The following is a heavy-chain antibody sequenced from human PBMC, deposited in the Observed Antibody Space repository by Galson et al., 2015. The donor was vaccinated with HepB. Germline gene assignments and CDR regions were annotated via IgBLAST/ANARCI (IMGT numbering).Heavy chain of an antibody. CDR2: IIPIFGTA. CDR3: ARRYYYYDSSGYSDFDY. J-gene: IGHJ4*02. D-gene: IGHD3-22*01. V-gene: IGHV1-69*13. Sequence: SVKVSCKASGGTFSSYAISWVRQAPGQGLEWMGGIIPIFGTANYAQKFQGRVTITADESTSTAYMELSSLRSEDTAVYYCARRYYYYDSSGYSDFDYWGQGTLVTVSS. CDR1: GGTFSSYA.